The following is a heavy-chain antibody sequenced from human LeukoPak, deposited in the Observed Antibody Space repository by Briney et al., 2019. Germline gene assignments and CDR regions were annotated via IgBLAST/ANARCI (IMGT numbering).Heavy chain of an antibody. V-gene: IGHV4-61*02. Sequence: SETLSLTCTVSGGSISRRRDYWSWIRQPAGKGLEWIGRIYTSGSTNYNPSLKSRVTMSVDTSKNQFSLKLSSVTAADTAVYYCARGFFYGSGSYYNQYYYYYYMDVWGKGTTVTISS. CDR2: IYTSGST. J-gene: IGHJ6*03. CDR3: ARGFFYGSGSYYNQYYYYYYMDV. CDR1: GGSISRRRDY. D-gene: IGHD3-10*01.